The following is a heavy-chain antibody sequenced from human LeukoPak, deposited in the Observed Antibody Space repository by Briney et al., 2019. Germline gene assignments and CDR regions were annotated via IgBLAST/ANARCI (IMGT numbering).Heavy chain of an antibody. CDR3: ARDPSSSSWYTFDP. Sequence: GGSLRLSCVGSGFSFNTYTMNWVRQAPGKGLEWVSAISGSGGSTYYADSVKGRFTISRDNSKNTLYLQMNSLRAEDTAVYYCARDPSSSSWYTFDPWGQGTLVTVSS. CDR1: GFSFNTYT. CDR2: ISGSGGST. J-gene: IGHJ5*02. D-gene: IGHD6-13*01. V-gene: IGHV3-23*01.